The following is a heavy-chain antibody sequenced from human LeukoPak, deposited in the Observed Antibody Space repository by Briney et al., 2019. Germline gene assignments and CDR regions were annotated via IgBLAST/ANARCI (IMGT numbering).Heavy chain of an antibody. CDR3: ARGNGHYAIHPDY. V-gene: IGHV3-23*01. D-gene: IGHD4-17*01. CDR1: GLAFSSYA. CDR2: ISGSGSNT. Sequence: GGSLRLSCAASGLAFSSYAMTWVRQAPGKGLEWVSAISGSGSNTYYADSVKGRFTISRDNSKSTLYLLINSLRADDTAVYYCARGNGHYAIHPDYWGQGTLVTVSS. J-gene: IGHJ4*02.